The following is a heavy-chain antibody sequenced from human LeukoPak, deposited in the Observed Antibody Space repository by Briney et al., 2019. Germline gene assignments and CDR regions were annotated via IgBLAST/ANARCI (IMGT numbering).Heavy chain of an antibody. D-gene: IGHD4-17*01. CDR2: ISSSSSYI. CDR1: GFTFSSYS. J-gene: IGHJ4*02. V-gene: IGHV3-21*01. CDR3: ARVVDYGDYGRRELTDDY. Sequence: GGSLRLSCAASGFTFSSYSMNWVRQAPGKGLEWVSSISSSSSYIYYADPVKGRFTISRDNAKNSLYLQMNSLRAEDTAVYYCARVVDYGDYGRRELTDDYWGQGTLVTVSS.